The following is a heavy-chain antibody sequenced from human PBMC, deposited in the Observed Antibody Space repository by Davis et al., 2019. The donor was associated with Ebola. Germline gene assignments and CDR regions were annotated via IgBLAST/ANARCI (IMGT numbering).Heavy chain of an antibody. Sequence: GGSLRLSCAASGFTFDDYGMGWVRQAPGKGLEWVSGINWNGGSTGYADSVKGRFTISRDNAKNSLYLQMNSLRAEDTALYHCAREGSGSYYSSFDYWGQGTLVTVSS. CDR2: INWNGGST. CDR3: AREGSGSYYSSFDY. D-gene: IGHD1-26*01. CDR1: GFTFDDYG. V-gene: IGHV3-20*01. J-gene: IGHJ4*02.